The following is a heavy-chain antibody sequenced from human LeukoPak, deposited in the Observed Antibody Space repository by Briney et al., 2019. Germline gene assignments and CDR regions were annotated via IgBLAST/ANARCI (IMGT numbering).Heavy chain of an antibody. CDR3: AKGTSPYYYYYGMDV. J-gene: IGHJ6*02. CDR2: TVGGGDGT. D-gene: IGHD3/OR15-3a*01. V-gene: IGHV3-23*01. Sequence: GGSLRLSCAASGFTFSSTSMSWVRQAPGKGLEWVAVTVGGGDGTYYADSVKGRFTISRDNSKNTLYLQMNSLRAEDTAVYYCAKGTSPYYYYYGMDVWGQGTTVTVSS. CDR1: GFTFSSTS.